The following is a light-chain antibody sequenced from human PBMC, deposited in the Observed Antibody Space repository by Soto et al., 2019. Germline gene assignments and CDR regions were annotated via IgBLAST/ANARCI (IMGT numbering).Light chain of an antibody. Sequence: QMTQSPSTLSASLGDRVTITCRASQSIRSRLAWYQHKPGKAPKLLIYAASSLQSGVPSRFSGSGSGTDFTLTISSLQPEDFATYYCLQDYNYPRTFGQGTKVDIK. V-gene: IGKV1-6*01. J-gene: IGKJ1*01. CDR2: AAS. CDR3: LQDYNYPRT. CDR1: QSIRSR.